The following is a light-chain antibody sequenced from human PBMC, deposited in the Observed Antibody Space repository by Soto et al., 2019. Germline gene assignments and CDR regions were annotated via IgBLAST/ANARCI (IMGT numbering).Light chain of an antibody. CDR2: GAS. CDR3: QPYGRSLTWT. CDR1: QSVNSR. V-gene: IGKV3-20*01. Sequence: EIVFTQSPGTLSLSPGERATLSCRASQSVNSRLAWYQHKPGQAPRLLISGASSRANGIPDRFSGSGSGTDLTLTISRLEPEDFAAYSCQPYGRSLTWTFGQGTKVDIK. J-gene: IGKJ1*01.